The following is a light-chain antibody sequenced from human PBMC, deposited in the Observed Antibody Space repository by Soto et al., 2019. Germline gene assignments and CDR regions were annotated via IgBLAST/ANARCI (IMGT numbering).Light chain of an antibody. CDR3: KNFGDWQLN. V-gene: IGKV3-20*01. CDR2: GAS. Sequence: EIVLPPSPGTLSFAPVEMSPLSVISLQSVISTYLAWCQQKPGQAPRLIIYGASTRATGIKDRFSGTGSGTDFTLTIRRLETEDFEVYYCKNFGDWQLNCGNGTRREIK. CDR1: QSVISTY. J-gene: IGKJ5*01.